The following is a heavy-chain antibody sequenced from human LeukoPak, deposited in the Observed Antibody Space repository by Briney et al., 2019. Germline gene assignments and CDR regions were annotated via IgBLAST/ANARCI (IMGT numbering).Heavy chain of an antibody. J-gene: IGHJ6*02. V-gene: IGHV3-7*01. Sequence: GGSLRLSCAASGFTFSTYWMSWVRQAPGKGLEWVANIKQDGSEKYYVDSVKGRFTISRDNAKNSLYLQMSSLRAEDTAVCFCARQRPLYGSTFYYYNDMDVWGQGTTVTVSS. D-gene: IGHD3-10*01. CDR2: IKQDGSEK. CDR3: ARQRPLYGSTFYYYNDMDV. CDR1: GFTFSTYW.